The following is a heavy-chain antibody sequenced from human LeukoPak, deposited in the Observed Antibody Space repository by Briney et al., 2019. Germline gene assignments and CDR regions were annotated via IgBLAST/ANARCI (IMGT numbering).Heavy chain of an antibody. Sequence: GASVKVSCKASGGTFSSYTISWVRQPPAQGLEWMGRIITILGIANYAQKFQGRVTITADKSTSTAYMELSSLRSEDTAVYYCARDAGFRSPRHYYYGMDVWGQGTTVTVSS. J-gene: IGHJ6*02. V-gene: IGHV1-69*04. CDR1: GGTFSSYT. CDR3: ARDAGFRSPRHYYYGMDV. CDR2: IITILGIA.